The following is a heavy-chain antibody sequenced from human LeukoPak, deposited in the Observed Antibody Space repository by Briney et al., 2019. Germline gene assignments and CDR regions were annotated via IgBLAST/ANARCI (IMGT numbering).Heavy chain of an antibody. J-gene: IGHJ6*03. CDR2: ISYDGTNK. Sequence: GGSLRLSCAASGFTFSNYAMHWVRQAPGKGLEWMSVISYDGTNKYFADSVKGRFTISRDNVRNSLYLQMNSLRAEDTAVYYCAREVGFRSANYYYYMDVWGKGTTVTVSS. CDR3: AREVGFRSANYYYYMDV. D-gene: IGHD3-10*01. CDR1: GFTFSNYA. V-gene: IGHV3-30*04.